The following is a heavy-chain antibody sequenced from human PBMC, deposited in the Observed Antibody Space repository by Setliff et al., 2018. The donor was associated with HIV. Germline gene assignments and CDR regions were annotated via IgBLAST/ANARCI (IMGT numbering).Heavy chain of an antibody. J-gene: IGHJ6*03. CDR3: ARAGCSSTSRYSLGYYYMDV. CDR1: GGSVSNDSYY. D-gene: IGHD2-2*01. V-gene: IGHV4-61*01. Sequence: KPSETLSLTCTVSGGSVSNDSYYWSWIRLPPGRGLEWIGYIFYSGSTNYNPSLKSRVTISVDTSKNQFSLKLSSVTAADTAVYYCARAGCSSTSRYSLGYYYMDVWGKGTTVTVSS. CDR2: IFYSGST.